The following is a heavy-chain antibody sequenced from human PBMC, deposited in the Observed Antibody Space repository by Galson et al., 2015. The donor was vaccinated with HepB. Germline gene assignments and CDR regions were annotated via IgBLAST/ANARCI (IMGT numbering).Heavy chain of an antibody. V-gene: IGHV3-33*08. D-gene: IGHD3-3*01. Sequence: SLRLSCAASGFTFSSCGMNRVRQAPGKGLEWVALIWSDGTYKNHRDSVKGRFTSARDNSKNTLYLQMNSLRVEDTAVDYCAREGDPYDFWSALDYWGPGALVTVSS. CDR2: IWSDGTYK. CDR3: AREGDPYDFWSALDY. CDR1: GFTFSSCG. J-gene: IGHJ4*02.